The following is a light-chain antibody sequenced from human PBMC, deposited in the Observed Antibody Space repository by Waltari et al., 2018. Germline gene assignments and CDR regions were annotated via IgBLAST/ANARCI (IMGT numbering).Light chain of an antibody. Sequence: QSVLTQPRSVSGSRGQSVTIPCTGNKSDVGAYDSVSWYQHHPGKVPKLMIYDVRRRPSGVPPRCSGSKSGNSASLTISGLQTEDEADYYCCSYAGNYIMIFGGGTKVTVL. CDR3: CSYAGNYIMI. V-gene: IGLV2-11*01. J-gene: IGLJ2*01. CDR2: DVR. CDR1: KSDVGAYDS.